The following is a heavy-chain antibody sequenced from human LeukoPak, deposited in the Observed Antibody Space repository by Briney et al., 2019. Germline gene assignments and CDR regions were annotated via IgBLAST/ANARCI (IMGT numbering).Heavy chain of an antibody. CDR1: GYTFTSYG. V-gene: IGHV1-18*01. Sequence: ASVKVSCKASGYTFTSYGISWVRQAPGQGLEWMGWISAYNGNTNYAQKLQGRVTMTTDTSTSTAYMELRSLRSDDTAVYYCARDLLRLLEWSDDAFDIWGQGTMVTVSS. CDR3: ARDLLRLLEWSDDAFDI. D-gene: IGHD3-3*01. J-gene: IGHJ3*02. CDR2: ISAYNGNT.